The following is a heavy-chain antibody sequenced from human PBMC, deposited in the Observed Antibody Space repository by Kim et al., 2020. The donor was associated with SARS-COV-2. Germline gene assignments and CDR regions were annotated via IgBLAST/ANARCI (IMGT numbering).Heavy chain of an antibody. D-gene: IGHD1-26*01. J-gene: IGHJ4*02. CDR3: AKDKLGWERDGDY. V-gene: IGHV3-23*01. Sequence: ADPVKDRFTISRDTSKNTLNLKMNSLRAEDTAVYYCAKDKLGWERDGDYWGQGTLVTVSS.